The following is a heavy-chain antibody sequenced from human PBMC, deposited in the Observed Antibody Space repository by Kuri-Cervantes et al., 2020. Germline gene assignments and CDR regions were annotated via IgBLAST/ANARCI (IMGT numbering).Heavy chain of an antibody. Sequence: GGSLRLSCATSGFIFSDHAMHWVRQASGKGLDWVAVISADGNLKNYADSVKGRFTFSRDNSKNTVYLQMNSLSPEDTAVYYCTKGSLATVTFNYFDNWGQGTQVTVSS. CDR2: ISADGNLK. CDR3: TKGSLATVTFNYFDN. V-gene: IGHV3-30-3*02. D-gene: IGHD4-17*01. J-gene: IGHJ4*02. CDR1: GFIFSDHA.